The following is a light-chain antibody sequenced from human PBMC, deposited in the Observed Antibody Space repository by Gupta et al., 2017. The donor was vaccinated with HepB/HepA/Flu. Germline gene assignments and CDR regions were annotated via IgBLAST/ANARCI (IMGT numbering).Light chain of an antibody. CDR2: AAS. J-gene: IGKJ2*01. Sequence: DIQMTQSPSSLSASVGDRVTITCRASQIINRHLNWYQQKPGKAPKLLIYAASSSQSGVPSRFSGSGSGTDFTLTISSLQPEDFATYYCQQTYSTPQTFGQGTKLEIQ. V-gene: IGKV1-39*01. CDR1: QIINRH. CDR3: QQTYSTPQT.